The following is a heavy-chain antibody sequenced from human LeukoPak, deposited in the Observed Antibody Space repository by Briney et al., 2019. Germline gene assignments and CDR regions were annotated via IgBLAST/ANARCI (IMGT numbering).Heavy chain of an antibody. D-gene: IGHD3-16*01. V-gene: IGHV1-8*01. Sequence: ASVKVSCKASGYTFTTYNINWVRQATGQGLEWMGWMNPNTGNTGYAQKFQGRVTMTRDTSISAAYMDLSSPRSEDTAVYYCARGFWGVDYHYLDVWGKGTTVIVSS. J-gene: IGHJ6*03. CDR1: GYTFTTYN. CDR2: MNPNTGNT. CDR3: ARGFWGVDYHYLDV.